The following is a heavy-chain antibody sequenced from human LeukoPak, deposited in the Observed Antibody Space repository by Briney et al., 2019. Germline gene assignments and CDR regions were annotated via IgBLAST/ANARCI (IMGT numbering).Heavy chain of an antibody. J-gene: IGHJ4*02. CDR2: IYSGGST. CDR1: GFTVSSNY. Sequence: GGSLRLSCAASGFTVSSNYMSWVRQAPGKGLEWVSVIYSGGSTYYADSVKGRFTISRDNSKNTLYLQMNSLRAEDTAVYYCARGRSGSYYDYWGQGTLVTVSS. D-gene: IGHD1-26*01. CDR3: ARGRSGSYYDY. V-gene: IGHV3-53*01.